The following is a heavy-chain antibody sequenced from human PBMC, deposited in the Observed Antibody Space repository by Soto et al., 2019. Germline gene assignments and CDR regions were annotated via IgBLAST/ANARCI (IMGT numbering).Heavy chain of an antibody. V-gene: IGHV1-69*13. D-gene: IGHD5-18*01. Sequence: ASVKVSCKVSGGGFSNYTFSWMRQAPGQGLQYMGGIIPLFHTTNYAQRFQGRVTITADESTSTAYMELSSLRSEDTAVYFCAGVGGGYTYGILDYWGQGTLVTVSS. CDR3: AGVGGGYTYGILDY. CDR1: GGGFSNYT. CDR2: IIPLFHTT. J-gene: IGHJ4*02.